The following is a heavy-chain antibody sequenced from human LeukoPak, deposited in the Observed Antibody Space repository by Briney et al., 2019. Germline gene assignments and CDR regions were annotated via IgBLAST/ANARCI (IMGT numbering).Heavy chain of an antibody. CDR2: ISSSSSTI. D-gene: IGHD5-12*01. Sequence: GGSLRLSCAASGFTFSSHSMNWVRQAPGKGLEWVSYISSSSSTIYYADSVKGRFTISRDNAKNSLYLQMNSLRAEDTAVYYCARVDSGYELSGYFDYWGQGTLVTVSS. V-gene: IGHV3-48*01. CDR3: ARVDSGYELSGYFDY. CDR1: GFTFSSHS. J-gene: IGHJ4*02.